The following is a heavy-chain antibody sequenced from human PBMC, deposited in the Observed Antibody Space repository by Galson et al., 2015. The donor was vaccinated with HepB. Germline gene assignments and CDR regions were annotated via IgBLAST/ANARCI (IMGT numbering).Heavy chain of an antibody. Sequence: SLRLSCAASGFTFRTFAMSWVRHTPGKGLECVSVISNGGNNTYYADSVKGRFTISRDNSKNTLSLQMNSLRAEDTAVYYCAKGTVFDWLLKFEYWGQGALATVSS. V-gene: IGHV3-23*03. J-gene: IGHJ4*02. CDR1: GFTFRTFA. CDR2: ISNGGNNT. CDR3: AKGTVFDWLLKFEY. D-gene: IGHD3-9*01.